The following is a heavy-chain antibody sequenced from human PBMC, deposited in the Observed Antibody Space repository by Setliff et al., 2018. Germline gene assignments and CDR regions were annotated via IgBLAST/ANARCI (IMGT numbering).Heavy chain of an antibody. Sequence: GESLKISCKGSGYSFSTCWIGWVRQMPGKGLEWMGIIYPGDSITRYSPSFQGQVTISVDKSINTAYLQWSSLRASDAADTAVYYCARHIRRGCSVTSCQNWFDPWGQGTLVTVSS. CDR1: GYSFSTCW. CDR2: IYPGDSIT. V-gene: IGHV5-51*01. J-gene: IGHJ5*02. D-gene: IGHD2-15*01. CDR3: ARHIRRGCSVTSCQNWFDP.